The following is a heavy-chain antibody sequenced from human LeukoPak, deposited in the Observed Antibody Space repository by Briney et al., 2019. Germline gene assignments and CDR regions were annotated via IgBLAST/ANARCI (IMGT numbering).Heavy chain of an antibody. D-gene: IGHD3-22*01. CDR2: IYYSGST. V-gene: IGHV4-59*01. Sequence: SETLSLTCTVSGGSISSYYWSWIRQPPGKGLEWIGYIYYSGSTNYNPSLKSRVTISVDTSKNQFSLKLSSVTAADTAVYYCARARYDSSGYPYFDYWGQGTLVTVSS. CDR3: ARARYDSSGYPYFDY. J-gene: IGHJ4*02. CDR1: GGSISSYY.